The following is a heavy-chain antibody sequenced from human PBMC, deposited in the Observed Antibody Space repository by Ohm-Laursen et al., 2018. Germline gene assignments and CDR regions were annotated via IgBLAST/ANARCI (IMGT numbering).Heavy chain of an antibody. CDR2: IYSGGDM. J-gene: IGHJ4*02. Sequence: SLRLSCAASGFTISNNYINWVRQAPGKGLEWVSLIYSGGDMFYADSVKGRFTISRDKSKNTLYLQMNSLRVEDTAMYFCARDVPGIVASRGGGWGQGTLVTVSS. D-gene: IGHD3-16*01. CDR3: ARDVPGIVASRGGG. V-gene: IGHV3-53*01. CDR1: GFTISNNY.